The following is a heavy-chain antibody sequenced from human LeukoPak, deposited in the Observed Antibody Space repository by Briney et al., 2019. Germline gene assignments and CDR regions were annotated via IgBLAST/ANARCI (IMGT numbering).Heavy chain of an antibody. CDR2: ISSRGTAM. J-gene: IGHJ4*02. D-gene: IGHD2-2*01. Sequence: PGGSLRLSCAASGFTFSSYDMNWVRQAPGKGPEWVSYISSRGTAMYYADSVKGRFTISRDNSKDTLYLQMNSLRAEDTAVYYCAKDGPLCTSCYFSWGQGTLVTVSS. CDR1: GFTFSSYD. V-gene: IGHV3-23*01. CDR3: AKDGPLCTSCYFS.